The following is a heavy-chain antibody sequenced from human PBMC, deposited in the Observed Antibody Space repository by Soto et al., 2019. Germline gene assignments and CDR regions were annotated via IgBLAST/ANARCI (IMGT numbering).Heavy chain of an antibody. V-gene: IGHV1-69*02. CDR2: IIPILGIA. D-gene: IGHD2-2*01. Sequence: QVQLVQSGAEVKKPGSSVKVSCKASGGTFSSYTISWVRQAPGQGLEWMGRIIPILGIANYAQKFQGRVTITADKSTSTAYMELSSLRSEDTAVYYCARAYCSSTSCYASLYYYYYMAVWGKGTTVTVSS. CDR1: GGTFSSYT. CDR3: ARAYCSSTSCYASLYYYYYMAV. J-gene: IGHJ6*03.